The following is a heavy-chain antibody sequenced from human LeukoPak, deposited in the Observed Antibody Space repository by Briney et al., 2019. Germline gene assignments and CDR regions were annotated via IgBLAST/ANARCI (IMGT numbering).Heavy chain of an antibody. CDR1: GGSFSGYY. J-gene: IGHJ4*02. D-gene: IGHD5-24*01. Sequence: NSSETPSLTCAVYGGSFSGYYWSWIRQPPGKGLEWIGEINHSGSTNYNPSLKSRVTISVDTSKNQFSLKLSSVTAADTAVYYCARSPRENFDYWGQGTLVTVSS. CDR3: ARSPRENFDY. CDR2: INHSGST. V-gene: IGHV4-34*01.